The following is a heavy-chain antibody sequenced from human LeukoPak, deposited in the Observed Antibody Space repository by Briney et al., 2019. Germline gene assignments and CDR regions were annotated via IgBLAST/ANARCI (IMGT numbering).Heavy chain of an antibody. D-gene: IGHD5-12*01. CDR3: ARESTPYGGYAYYFDY. Sequence: ASVKVSCKASGYTFTSYGISWVRQAPGQGLEWMGWISGYNGNTNYAQKPQGRVTMTTDTSTSTAYMELRSLRSDDTAVYYCARESTPYGGYAYYFDYWGQGTLVTVSS. CDR1: GYTFTSYG. J-gene: IGHJ4*02. CDR2: ISGYNGNT. V-gene: IGHV1-18*01.